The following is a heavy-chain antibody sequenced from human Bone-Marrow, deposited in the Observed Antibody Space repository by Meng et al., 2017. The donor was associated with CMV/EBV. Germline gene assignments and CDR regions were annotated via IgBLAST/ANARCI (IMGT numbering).Heavy chain of an antibody. V-gene: IGHV3-21*01. CDR3: ARDYLDLLPNY. CDR1: GFTFSSYG. Sequence: GESLKIFCAASGFTFSSYGMNWVRQAPGKGLEWVSSISASSTYIYYADSVKGRFTISRDNAKNSLYLQMNSLRVEDTAVYFCARDYLDLLPNYWGQGTLVTVSS. J-gene: IGHJ4*02. CDR2: ISASSTYI. D-gene: IGHD2-2*01.